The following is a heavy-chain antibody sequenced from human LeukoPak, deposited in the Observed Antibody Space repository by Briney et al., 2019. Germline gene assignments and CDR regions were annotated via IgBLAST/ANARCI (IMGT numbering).Heavy chain of an antibody. D-gene: IGHD5-24*01. CDR1: GGSICSYY. J-gene: IGHJ4*02. CDR2: IYYSGST. V-gene: IGHV4-59*12. CDR3: ARNRDGYNSFDY. Sequence: PSETLSLTCTVSGGSICSYYWSWIRQPPGKGLEWIGYIYYSGSTNYNPSLKSRVTISVDTSKNHFSLKLSSVTAADTAVYYCARNRDGYNSFDYWGQGTLVTVSS.